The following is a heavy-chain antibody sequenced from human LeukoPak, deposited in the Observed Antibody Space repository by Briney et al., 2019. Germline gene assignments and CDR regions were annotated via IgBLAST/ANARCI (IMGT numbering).Heavy chain of an antibody. V-gene: IGHV3-48*04. D-gene: IGHD3-9*01. CDR2: ISSSGTTI. CDR3: ARGGLSSILTGYHAWDY. Sequence: GGSLRLSCAASGFTFSSYSMNWVRQAPGKGLEWVSYISSSGTTIYYADSVKGRFTISRDNAKNSLYLQMNSLRAEDTAVYYCARGGLSSILTGYHAWDYWGQGTLVTVSS. J-gene: IGHJ4*02. CDR1: GFTFSSYS.